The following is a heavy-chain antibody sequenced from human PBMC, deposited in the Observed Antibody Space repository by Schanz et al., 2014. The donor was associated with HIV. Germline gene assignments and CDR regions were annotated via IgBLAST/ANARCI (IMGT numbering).Heavy chain of an antibody. CDR3: ARGARYGMDV. CDR2: ISPSNGGT. Sequence: QVHLVQSGAEVRRPGASVKVSCMASGYTFTNYYIHWVRQAPGQGLAWMGWISPSNGGTKYTHWLQGRATMTTDTSTTTAYMELRSLRSDDTAVYYCARGARYGMDVWGQGTTVTVSS. CDR1: GYTFTNYY. J-gene: IGHJ6*02. V-gene: IGHV1-18*01.